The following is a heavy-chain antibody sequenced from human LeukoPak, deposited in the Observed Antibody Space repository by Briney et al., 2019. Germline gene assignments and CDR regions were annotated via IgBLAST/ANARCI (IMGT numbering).Heavy chain of an antibody. V-gene: IGHV3-30*18. Sequence: GRSLRLSCEASGFTFGSYGMDWVRQAPGKGLEWVALISYDGSNEYYGDSVKGRFTISRDNSKSTLYLQMNSLRAEDTAVYYCAKDQGYTYGHSFDYWGQGTLVTVSS. CDR2: ISYDGSNE. CDR3: AKDQGYTYGHSFDY. D-gene: IGHD5-18*01. J-gene: IGHJ4*02. CDR1: GFTFGSYG.